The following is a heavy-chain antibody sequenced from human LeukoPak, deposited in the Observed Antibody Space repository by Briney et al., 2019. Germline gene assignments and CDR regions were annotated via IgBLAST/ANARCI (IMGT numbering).Heavy chain of an antibody. Sequence: GGSLRLSCAASGFTFIPSYMGWVRQAPGKGLEWVASIKKDGSEKNYVDSVKGRFTISRDNAKNSLYLQMDSLRADDTAVYYCAKGIVGAEDHDYWGQGTLVTVSS. CDR2: IKKDGSEK. J-gene: IGHJ4*02. CDR3: AKGIVGAEDHDY. V-gene: IGHV3-7*01. CDR1: GFTFIPSY. D-gene: IGHD1-26*01.